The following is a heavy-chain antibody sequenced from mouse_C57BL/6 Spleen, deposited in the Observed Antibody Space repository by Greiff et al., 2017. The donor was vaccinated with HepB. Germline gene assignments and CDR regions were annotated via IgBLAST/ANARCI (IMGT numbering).Heavy chain of an antibody. D-gene: IGHD2-5*01. CDR1: GYTFTDYN. CDR3: ARSSAYYSNYWYFEV. V-gene: IGHV1-18*01. J-gene: IGHJ1*03. Sequence: VQLQQSGPELVKPGASVKIPCKASGYTFTDYNMDWVKQSHGKSLEWIGDINPNNGGTIYNQKFKGKATLTVDKSSSTAYMELRSLTSEDTAVYYCARSSAYYSNYWYFEVWGTGTTVTVSS. CDR2: INPNNGGT.